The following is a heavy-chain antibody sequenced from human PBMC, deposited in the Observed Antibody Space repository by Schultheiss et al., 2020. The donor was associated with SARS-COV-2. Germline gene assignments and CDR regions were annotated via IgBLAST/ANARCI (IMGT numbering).Heavy chain of an antibody. J-gene: IGHJ4*02. CDR1: GGSISSSNW. V-gene: IGHV4-4*02. CDR3: AKDGILASL. Sequence: SETLSLTCAVSGGSISSSNWWSWVRQPPGKGLEWIGSIYYSGSTYYNPSLKSRVTISVDTSKNQFSLKLSSVTAADTAVYYCAKDGILASLWGQGTLVTVSS. D-gene: IGHD3-3*01. CDR2: IYYSGST.